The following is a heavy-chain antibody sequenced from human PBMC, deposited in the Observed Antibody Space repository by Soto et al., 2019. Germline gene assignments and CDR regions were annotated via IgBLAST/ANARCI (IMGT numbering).Heavy chain of an antibody. CDR1: GGYISSNY. J-gene: IGHJ4*02. CDR3: ARYRREAVAGYTLDN. V-gene: IGHV4-59*01. CDR2: VYNSGST. Sequence: PSETLSLTCTVSGGYISSNYWTWIRQPPGKGLEWIGYVYNSGSTNYNPSLTSRVTISEDTSKSQFSLKVNAMTAADTAVYYCARYRREAVAGYTLDNWGQGILVTVSS. D-gene: IGHD6-13*01.